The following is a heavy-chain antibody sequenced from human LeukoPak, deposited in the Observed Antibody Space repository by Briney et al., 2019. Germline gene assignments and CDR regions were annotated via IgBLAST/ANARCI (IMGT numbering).Heavy chain of an antibody. CDR3: ARVGSYSFGDSFAY. D-gene: IGHD3-10*01. J-gene: IGHJ4*02. V-gene: IGHV3-20*04. CDR1: GFTFDDDA. CDR2: INWNGGST. Sequence: GGSLRLSCAASGFTFDDDAMSWVRQAPGKGLEWVSGINWNGGSTGYADSVKGRFTISRDNSKKSLYLQMNSLRAEDTAVYYCARVGSYSFGDSFAYWGQGTLVTVSS.